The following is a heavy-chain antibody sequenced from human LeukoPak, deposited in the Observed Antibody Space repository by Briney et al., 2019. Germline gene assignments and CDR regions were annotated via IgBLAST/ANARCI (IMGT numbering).Heavy chain of an antibody. J-gene: IGHJ4*02. V-gene: IGHV3-7*01. CDR3: ARDLAGNDY. D-gene: IGHD6-13*01. CDR1: GFTVSSNY. CDR2: IKQDGSEK. Sequence: GGSLRLSCAASGFTVSSNYMSWVRQAPGKGLEWVANIKQDGSEKYYVDSVKGGFTISRENAKNSLYLQMNSLRADDTAMYYCARDLAGNDYWGQGTLVTVSS.